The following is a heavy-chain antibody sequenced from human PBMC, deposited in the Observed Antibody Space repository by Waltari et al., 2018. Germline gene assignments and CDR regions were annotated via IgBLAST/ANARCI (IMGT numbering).Heavy chain of an antibody. CDR1: GYTFTGYT. CDR2: INADNGNT. J-gene: IGHJ4*02. D-gene: IGHD2-8*01. CDR3: ARAYCINGVCYSGYYFDY. V-gene: IGHV1-3*01. Sequence: QVQLVQSGAEAKKPGASVKVSCKASGYTFTGYTIHWVRQAPGQGLEWMGWINADNGNTKYSQKFQGRVTITRDTSANTADMELSSLRSEDTAVYYCARAYCINGVCYSGYYFDYWGQGTLVTVSS.